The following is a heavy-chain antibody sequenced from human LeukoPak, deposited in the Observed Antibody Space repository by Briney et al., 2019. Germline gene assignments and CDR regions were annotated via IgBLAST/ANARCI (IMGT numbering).Heavy chain of an antibody. CDR3: ARILDSAWGELGY. Sequence: GSLRLSCAGSGFSFSSYGMHWVRQAPGKGLEWMAFIRSDGSNKYYADSVKGRFTIPRDNSKNTLYLQMNSLRAEDTAVYYCARILDSAWGELGYWGQGTLVTVSS. V-gene: IGHV3-30*02. J-gene: IGHJ4*02. CDR2: IRSDGSNK. D-gene: IGHD6-19*01. CDR1: GFSFSSYG.